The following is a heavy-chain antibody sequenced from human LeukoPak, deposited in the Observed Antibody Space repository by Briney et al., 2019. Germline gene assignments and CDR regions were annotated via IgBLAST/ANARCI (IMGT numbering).Heavy chain of an antibody. CDR2: SSPSDSHT. D-gene: IGHD1-26*01. Sequence: TTGESLKISCQGSEYSFATYWIAWLRQMPGKGLEWMGISSPSDSHTRCSPSFQGQVTISADKSITTAYLQWSSLKASDTAMYYCARPLQGIVGATGFDYWGQGTLVTVSS. J-gene: IGHJ4*02. CDR1: EYSFATYW. V-gene: IGHV5-51*01. CDR3: ARPLQGIVGATGFDY.